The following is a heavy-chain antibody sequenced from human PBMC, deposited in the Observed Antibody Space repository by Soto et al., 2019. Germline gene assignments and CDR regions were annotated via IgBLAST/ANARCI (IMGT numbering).Heavy chain of an antibody. D-gene: IGHD6-13*01. CDR2: IDPSDSSS. CDR3: ARPLAATSWVAVPADY. CDR1: GYRFASHW. J-gene: IGHJ4*02. Sequence: EVQLVQSGPEAKKAGESLRISCKVSGYRFASHWINWVRQRPGKGLEWMGRIDPSDSSSIYSPSFQGHVTISVDTSISTTYLEWSGLKTSDTAIYFCARPLAATSWVAVPADYWGQGTVVTVSS. V-gene: IGHV5-10-1*03.